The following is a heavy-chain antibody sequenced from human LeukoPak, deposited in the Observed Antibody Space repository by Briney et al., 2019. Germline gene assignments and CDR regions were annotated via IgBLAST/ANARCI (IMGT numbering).Heavy chain of an antibody. D-gene: IGHD2-2*01. CDR3: ARRAGYCSSTSCYGTRNWFDP. CDR1: GGSFTSYY. Sequence: SETLSLTCSVSGGSFTSYYWSWIRQPPGKGLEWIGHIYHSGTTNHNPSLKSRVTILIDTSKNQFSLRLTSVTAADRAVYYCARRAGYCSSTSCYGTRNWFDPWGQGTLVTVSS. V-gene: IGHV4-59*01. CDR2: IYHSGTT. J-gene: IGHJ5*02.